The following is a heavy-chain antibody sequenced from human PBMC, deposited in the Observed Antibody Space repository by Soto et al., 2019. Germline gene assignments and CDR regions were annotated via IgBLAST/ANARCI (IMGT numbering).Heavy chain of an antibody. D-gene: IGHD2-21*02. Sequence: QITLKESGPTLVKPTQTLTLTCTFSGLSLSTTGVGVGWIRQPPVKAPEWLALIYWDGDKRYSPPPQSRITITKDTSKNQVVCTMTNMDPVDTATYYCVQSRCGGDCLQQYSSHSCYGLDGWGQGTGVTVS. CDR2: IYWDGDK. V-gene: IGHV2-5*02. CDR1: GLSLSTTGVG. J-gene: IGHJ6*02. CDR3: VQSRCGGDCLQQYSSHSCYGLDG.